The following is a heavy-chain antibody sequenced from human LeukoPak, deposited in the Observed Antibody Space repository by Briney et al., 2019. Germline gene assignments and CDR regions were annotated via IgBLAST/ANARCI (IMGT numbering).Heavy chain of an antibody. CDR2: INSDGSST. CDR3: ARDPYGYWWFDP. CDR1: GFTFSNYW. D-gene: IGHD5-18*01. J-gene: IGHJ5*02. V-gene: IGHV3-74*03. Sequence: QAGGSLRLSCVASGFTFSNYWMHWVRQAPGKGLVWVSRINSDGSSTTYADSVKGRFTISRDNAKNTLYLQMNSLRAEDTAVYYCARDPYGYWWFDPWGQGTLVTVSS.